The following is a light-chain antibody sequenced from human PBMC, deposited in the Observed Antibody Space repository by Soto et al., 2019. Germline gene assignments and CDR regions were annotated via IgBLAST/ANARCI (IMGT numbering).Light chain of an antibody. CDR2: WAS. J-gene: IGKJ1*01. CDR1: QSILDRSKNKYY. CDR3: QQYFATPGT. Sequence: DIVMTQSPDSLAVSLGERATFNCKSSQSILDRSKNKYYLAWYQQKSGQPPKLLIYWASLREPGVPDRFTGSWSGTDFPLAVISLQAEDVAVYCCQQYFATPGTFGQGTKMEI. V-gene: IGKV4-1*01.